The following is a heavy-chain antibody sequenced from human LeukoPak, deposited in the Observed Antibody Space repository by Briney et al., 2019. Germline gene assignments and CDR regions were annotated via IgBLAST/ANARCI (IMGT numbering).Heavy chain of an antibody. Sequence: PSETLSLTCTVSGGSISSGDYYWSWIRQPPGKGLEWIGYIYYSGSTYYNPSLKSRVTISVDTSKNQFSLKLSSVTAADTAVYYCARQLGYCSSTSCYKPLPFDYWGQGTLVTVSS. J-gene: IGHJ4*02. V-gene: IGHV4-30-4*01. CDR2: IYYSGST. CDR1: GGSISSGDYY. D-gene: IGHD2-2*02. CDR3: ARQLGYCSSTSCYKPLPFDY.